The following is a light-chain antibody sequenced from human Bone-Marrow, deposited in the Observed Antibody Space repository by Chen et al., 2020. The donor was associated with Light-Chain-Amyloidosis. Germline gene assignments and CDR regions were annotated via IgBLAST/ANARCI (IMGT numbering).Light chain of an antibody. CDR2: RDT. CDR1: DLPTKY. Sequence: SYDLTQPPSVSVSPGQTARITCSGDDLPTKYAYWYQQKPGQAPVLVIHRDTERPSGISERFSGSSSGKTATLNISGIQAEDEADYHCQSADSSGTYEVIFGGGTQLAVL. J-gene: IGLJ2*01. V-gene: IGLV3-25*03. CDR3: QSADSSGTYEVI.